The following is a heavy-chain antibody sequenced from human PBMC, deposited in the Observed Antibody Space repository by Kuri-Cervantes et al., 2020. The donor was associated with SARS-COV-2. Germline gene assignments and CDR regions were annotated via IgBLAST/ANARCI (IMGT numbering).Heavy chain of an antibody. J-gene: IGHJ4*02. CDR1: GFTFRSCW. Sequence: GSLRLSCAASGFTFRSCWMSWVRQAPGKGLEWVAAIKPEGGEKHYVDSVRGRFTISRDDAKNSLYLQMNSLRAEDTAVYYCASLDHGLGSYYHTFPHDYWGLGTLVTVSS. V-gene: IGHV3-7*01. D-gene: IGHD3-10*01. CDR2: IKPEGGEK. CDR3: ASLDHGLGSYYHTFPHDY.